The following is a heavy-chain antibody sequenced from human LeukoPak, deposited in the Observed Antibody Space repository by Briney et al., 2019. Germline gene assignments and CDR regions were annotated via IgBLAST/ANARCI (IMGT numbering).Heavy chain of an antibody. CDR2: IRSKNYGGTT. V-gene: IGHV3-49*04. D-gene: IGHD5-12*01. Sequence: GGSLRLSCTGSGFTFGVYAMNWVRQAPGKGLEWVGFIRSKNYGGTTEYAASVKGRFTISRDDSKSIAYLQMNSLKTEDTAVYYCTRVIVATKDHWGQGTLVTVSS. CDR3: TRVIVATKDH. J-gene: IGHJ4*02. CDR1: GFTFGVYA.